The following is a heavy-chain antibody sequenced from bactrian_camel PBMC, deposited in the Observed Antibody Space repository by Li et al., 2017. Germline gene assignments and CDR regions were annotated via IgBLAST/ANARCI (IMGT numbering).Heavy chain of an antibody. D-gene: IGHD4*01. CDR3: AARSGVCYTSPGEYDD. V-gene: IGHV3S1*01. Sequence: HVQLVESGGGLVQPGGSLRLSCAAAGVSHTTFCLGWFRQAPGKEREGVAVLYTGSGSTFYADSMKGRFTLSQDNTKNTLYLQMNDLKPEDTAMYYCAARSGVCYTSPGEYDDWGQGTQVTVS. CDR1: GVSHTTFC. CDR2: LYTGSGST. J-gene: IGHJ4*01.